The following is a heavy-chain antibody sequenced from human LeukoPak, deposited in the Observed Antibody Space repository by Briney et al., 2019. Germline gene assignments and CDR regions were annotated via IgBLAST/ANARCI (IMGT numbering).Heavy chain of an antibody. CDR2: IKKKTDGGTT. CDR3: TTFGCSTTTCYLGGY. J-gene: IGHJ4*02. V-gene: IGHV3-15*01. D-gene: IGHD2-2*01. CDR1: GFTFSNAW. Sequence: GGSLRLSCAASGFTFSNAWMSWVRQAPGKGLEWVGRIKKKTDGGTTDHAAPVKDRFTISRDDSKNTLYLQMNSLKTEDTAVYYCTTFGCSTTTCYLGGYWGQGTLVTVSS.